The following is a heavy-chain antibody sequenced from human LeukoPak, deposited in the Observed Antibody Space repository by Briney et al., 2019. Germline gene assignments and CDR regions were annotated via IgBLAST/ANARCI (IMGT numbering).Heavy chain of an antibody. J-gene: IGHJ4*02. D-gene: IGHD5/OR15-5a*01. Sequence: GGSLRLSCAASGFTFKSYAMNWVRQTPGKGLEWVSAIVASGGTTYYADSVKGRFTISRDNSKNTQSLQMNSLRAEDTAVYYCASMSGYFEYWGQGTLVSVSS. CDR2: IVASGGTT. V-gene: IGHV3-23*01. CDR1: GFTFKSYA. CDR3: ASMSGYFEY.